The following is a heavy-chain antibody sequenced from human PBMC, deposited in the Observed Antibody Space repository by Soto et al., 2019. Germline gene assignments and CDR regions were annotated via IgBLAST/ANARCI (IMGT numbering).Heavy chain of an antibody. J-gene: IGHJ4*02. CDR3: SRGGLAAAGVDT. CDR1: GFTFSSYG. D-gene: IGHD6-13*01. Sequence: QLKLVESGGGVVQPGRSLRLSCAASGFTFSSYGMHWVRQAPGKGLEWVAIVWYDGSRQYYTDALKGRFTISRDNSKNMVYVHMNSLRAEETAGYYWSRGGLAAAGVDTWGQGSLVDVSS. V-gene: IGHV3-33*01. CDR2: VWYDGSRQ.